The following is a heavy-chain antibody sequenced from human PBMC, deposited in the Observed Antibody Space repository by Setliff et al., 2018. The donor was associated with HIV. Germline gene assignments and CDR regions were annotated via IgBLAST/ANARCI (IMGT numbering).Heavy chain of an antibody. J-gene: IGHJ4*02. Sequence: GGSLRLSCAASGFSVSSTYMNWVRQAPGKGPEWLSIMYSAGNIYYADSVKGRFTISRDNYKNTLYLQVNTLRAEDTAVYYCARESPFYNFWSGQAPYYWGQGALVTVSS. CDR2: MYSAGNI. D-gene: IGHD3-3*01. CDR3: ARESPFYNFWSGQAPYY. V-gene: IGHV3-53*05. CDR1: GFSVSSTY.